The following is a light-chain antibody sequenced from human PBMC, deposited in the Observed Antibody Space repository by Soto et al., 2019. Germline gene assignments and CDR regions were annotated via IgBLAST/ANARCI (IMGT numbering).Light chain of an antibody. J-gene: IGKJ4*01. CDR3: QQYYDWPLVT. V-gene: IGKV3-11*01. CDR1: QSVSSY. CDR2: DAS. Sequence: EIVLTQSPATLSLSPGERATLSCRASQSVSSYLAWYQQKPGQAPRLLIYDASNRATGIPARFSGSGSGTDFTLTISSLQSEDFAIYYCQQYYDWPLVTFGGGTKVDI.